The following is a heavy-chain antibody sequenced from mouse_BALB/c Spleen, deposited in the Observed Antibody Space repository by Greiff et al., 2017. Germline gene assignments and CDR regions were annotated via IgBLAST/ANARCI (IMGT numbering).Heavy chain of an antibody. CDR3: ARRDYYGSSSWAMDY. J-gene: IGHJ4*01. D-gene: IGHD1-1*01. CDR2: ISYSGST. CDR1: GYSITSDYA. Sequence: EVKLQESGPGLVKPSQSLSLTCTVTGYSITSDYAWNWIRQFPGNKLEWMGYISYSGSTSYNPSLKSRISITRDTSTNQFFLQLNSVTTEDTATYYCARRDYYGSSSWAMDYGGQGTSVTVSS. V-gene: IGHV3-2*02.